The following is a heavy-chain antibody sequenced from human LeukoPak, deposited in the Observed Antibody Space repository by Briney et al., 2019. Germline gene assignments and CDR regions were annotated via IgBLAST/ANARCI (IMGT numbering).Heavy chain of an antibody. V-gene: IGHV3-73*01. J-gene: IGHJ6*02. D-gene: IGHD3-10*01. CDR2: IRSKANSYAT. Sequence: GRSLRLSCAASGFTFSGSVMHWVRQASGKGLEWVGRIRSKANSYATGYAASVKGRFTISRDDSKNTAYLQMNSLKTEDTAVYYCTSYSGSEYYYGMDVWGQGTTVTVSS. CDR3: TSYSGSEYYYGMDV. CDR1: GFTFSGSV.